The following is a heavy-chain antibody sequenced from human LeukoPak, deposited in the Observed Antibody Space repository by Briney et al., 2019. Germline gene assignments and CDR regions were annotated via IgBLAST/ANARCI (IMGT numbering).Heavy chain of an antibody. D-gene: IGHD3-22*01. CDR2: IKHDGSVQ. CDR1: GFTFSSYW. V-gene: IGHV3-7*01. Sequence: GGSLRLSCAASGFTFSSYWMSWVRQAPGKGLEWVANIKHDGSVQYCVDSVKGRFTISKDNAKNSLYLQMNSLRAEDTAVYYCARDPEDYYDSSAYYDGFDMWGQGTMVTVSS. CDR3: ARDPEDYYDSSAYYDGFDM. J-gene: IGHJ3*02.